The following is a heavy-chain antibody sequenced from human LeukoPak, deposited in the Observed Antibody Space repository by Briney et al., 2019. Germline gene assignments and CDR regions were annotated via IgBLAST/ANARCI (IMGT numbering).Heavy chain of an antibody. CDR3: AKREQLVLIRYYYYYMDV. Sequence: GGSLRLSCAASGFTFSSYAMSWVRQAPGKGLEWVSAISCSGGSTYYADSVKGRFTISRDNSKNTLYLQMNSLRAEDTAVYYCAKREQLVLIRYYYYYMDVWGKGTTVTVSS. CDR2: ISCSGGST. D-gene: IGHD6-13*01. V-gene: IGHV3-23*01. CDR1: GFTFSSYA. J-gene: IGHJ6*03.